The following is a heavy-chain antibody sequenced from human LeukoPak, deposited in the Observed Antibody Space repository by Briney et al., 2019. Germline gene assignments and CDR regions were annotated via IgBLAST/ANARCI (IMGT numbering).Heavy chain of an antibody. CDR2: ISYDGSNK. V-gene: IGHV3-30*18. CDR1: GFTFSSYG. Sequence: GGSLRLSCAASGFTFSSYGMHWVRQAPGKGLEWVAVISYDGSNKYYADSVKGRFTISRDNSKNTLYLQMNSLRAEDTAVYYCAKDKGTVTTLNYYFDYWGQGTLVTVSS. CDR3: AKDKGTVTTLNYYFDY. D-gene: IGHD4-17*01. J-gene: IGHJ4*02.